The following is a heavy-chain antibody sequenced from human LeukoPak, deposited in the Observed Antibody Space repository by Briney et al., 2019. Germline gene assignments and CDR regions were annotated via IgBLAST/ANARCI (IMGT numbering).Heavy chain of an antibody. V-gene: IGHV4-59*11. CDR2: IYYSGST. J-gene: IGHJ4*02. Sequence: SETLSLTCTVSGGSISSHYWSWIRQPPGKGLDWIGYIYYSGSTNYNPSLKSRVTISVDTSKNQFSLKLSSVTAADTAVYYCARGGGIAVYFDYWGQGTLVTVSS. CDR1: GGSISSHY. CDR3: ARGGGIAVYFDY. D-gene: IGHD6-19*01.